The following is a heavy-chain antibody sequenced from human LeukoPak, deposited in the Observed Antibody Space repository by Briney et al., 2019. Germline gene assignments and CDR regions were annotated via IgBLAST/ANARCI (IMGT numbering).Heavy chain of an antibody. V-gene: IGHV4-39*01. CDR1: GGSISSSSYY. CDR2: IYYSGST. CDR3: ARQQTTVVVVAASDY. J-gene: IGHJ4*02. D-gene: IGHD2-15*01. Sequence: PSETLSLTCTVSGGSISSSSYYWGWIRQPPGKGLEWIGSIYYSGSTYYNPSLKSRVTIPVDTSKNQFSLKLSSVTAADTAVYYCARQQTTVVVVAASDYWGQGTLVTVSS.